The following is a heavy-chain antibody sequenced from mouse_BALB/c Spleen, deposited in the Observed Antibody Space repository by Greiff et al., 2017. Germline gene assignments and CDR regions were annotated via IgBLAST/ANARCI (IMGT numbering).Heavy chain of an antibody. CDR2: ILPGSGST. CDR3: ARTTTVVATYYYAMDY. V-gene: IGHV1-9*01. J-gene: IGHJ4*01. Sequence: VQLQQSGAELMKPGASVKISCKATGYTFSSYWIEWVKQRPGHGLEWIGEILPGSGSTNYNEKFKGKATFTADTSSNTAYMQLSSLTSEDSAVYYCARTTTVVATYYYAMDYWGQGTSVTVSS. D-gene: IGHD1-1*01. CDR1: GYTFSSYW.